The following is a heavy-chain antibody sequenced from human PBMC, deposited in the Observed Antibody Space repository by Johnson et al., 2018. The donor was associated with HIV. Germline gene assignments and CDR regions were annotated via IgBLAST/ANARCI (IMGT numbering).Heavy chain of an antibody. CDR1: RPSVSNNY. V-gene: IGHV3-66*01. CDR2: IYTGGST. Sequence: EVQPVESGGGLVQSGGSLILSCRASRPSVSNNYMNWVRQAPGKGLEWVSVIYTGGSTYYADSVKGRFNISRDNSKNTLHLQMNSLRAEDTAVYYCANGRSSWSGDAAFDIWGQGTMVTVSS. D-gene: IGHD6-13*01. CDR3: ANGRSSWSGDAAFDI. J-gene: IGHJ3*02.